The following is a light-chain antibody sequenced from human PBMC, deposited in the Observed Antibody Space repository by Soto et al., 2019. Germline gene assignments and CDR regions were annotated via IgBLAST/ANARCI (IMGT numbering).Light chain of an antibody. CDR1: QSFRGL. Sequence: ELVLTQSPATLSVSPGGRAKLSCRASQSFRGLLAWYQQKPGQAPRLLIYDAYNRATGIPPRFSGSGSGTDFTLTISSLEPEDSAVYYCQQRHMWPITFGQGTRLEIK. V-gene: IGKV3-11*01. CDR3: QQRHMWPIT. CDR2: DAY. J-gene: IGKJ5*01.